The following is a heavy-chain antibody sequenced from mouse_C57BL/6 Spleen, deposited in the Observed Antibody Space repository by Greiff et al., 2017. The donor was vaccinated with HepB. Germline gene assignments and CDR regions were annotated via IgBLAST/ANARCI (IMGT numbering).Heavy chain of an antibody. V-gene: IGHV5-17*01. CDR2: ISSGSSTI. Sequence: EVKLMESGGGLVKPGGSLKLSCAASGFTFSDYGMHWVRQAPEKGLEWVAYISSGSSTIYYADTVKGRFTISRDNAKNTLFLQMTSLRSEDTAMYYCATGTSYYYGSSYWYFDVWGTGTTVTVSS. D-gene: IGHD1-1*01. CDR1: GFTFSDYG. CDR3: ATGTSYYYGSSYWYFDV. J-gene: IGHJ1*03.